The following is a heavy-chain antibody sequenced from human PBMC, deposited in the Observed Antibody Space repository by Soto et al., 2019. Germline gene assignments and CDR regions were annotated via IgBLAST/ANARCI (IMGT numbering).Heavy chain of an antibody. CDR3: ASGRKRIPARFDY. Sequence: QVQLQQWGAGLLKPSETLSLTCAVYGGSFSGYYWSWIRQPPGKGLEWIGEINHSGSTNCNPSLKSRVTISVDTSKNQFSLKLSSVTAADTAVYYCASGRKRIPARFDYWGQGTLVTVSS. V-gene: IGHV4-34*01. J-gene: IGHJ4*02. CDR1: GGSFSGYY. CDR2: INHSGST. D-gene: IGHD6-6*01.